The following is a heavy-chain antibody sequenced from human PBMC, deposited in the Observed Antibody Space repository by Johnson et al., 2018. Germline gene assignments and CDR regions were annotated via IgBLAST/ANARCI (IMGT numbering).Heavy chain of an antibody. J-gene: IGHJ6*02. D-gene: IGHD4-17*01. Sequence: QVQLVQSGAEVKKPGSSVKVSCKASGGTFSNFAISWVRQAPGHGLEWMGGIIPIFGKAKYAQKFQGRVTITADESTSPAYMELRSLRSEDTAVYYCAKVGYGDYVGYYYGMDVWGQGITVTVSS. CDR2: IIPIFGKA. CDR1: GGTFSNFA. V-gene: IGHV1-69*12. CDR3: AKVGYGDYVGYYYGMDV.